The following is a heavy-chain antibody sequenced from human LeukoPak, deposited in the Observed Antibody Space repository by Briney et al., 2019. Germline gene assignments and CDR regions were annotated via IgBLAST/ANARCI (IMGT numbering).Heavy chain of an antibody. D-gene: IGHD4-17*01. Sequence: SETLSLTCTVSGGSISSYYWSWIRQPAGKGLEWIGRIYTSGSTNYNPSLKSRVTMSVDTSKNQFSLKLSSVTAADTAVYYCAGDPEDYGDYVSLFDYWGQGTLVTVSS. CDR3: AGDPEDYGDYVSLFDY. CDR1: GGSISSYY. J-gene: IGHJ4*02. CDR2: IYTSGST. V-gene: IGHV4-4*07.